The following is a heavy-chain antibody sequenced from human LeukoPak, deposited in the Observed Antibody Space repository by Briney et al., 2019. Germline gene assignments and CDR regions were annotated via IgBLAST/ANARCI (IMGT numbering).Heavy chain of an antibody. Sequence: SQTLSLTCAISGDTVSSNSAAWNWNRQSPSRGLEWLGRTYYSCKWYNDYAVSVISRITINPDTSKNQYSLQLNSVTPEDTAVYYCARVRHGPEAFDIWGQGTMVTVSS. J-gene: IGHJ3*02. CDR3: ARVRHGPEAFDI. D-gene: IGHD1-14*01. V-gene: IGHV6-1*01. CDR1: GDTVSSNSAA. CDR2: TYYSCKWYN.